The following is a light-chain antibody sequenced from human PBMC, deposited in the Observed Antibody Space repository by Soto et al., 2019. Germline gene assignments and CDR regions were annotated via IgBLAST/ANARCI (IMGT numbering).Light chain of an antibody. Sequence: EIVLTQSPGTLSLSAWERATLSCTASQSISSSYLAWYQQKPGQAPRLLIYGASSRATGIPDRFSGSGSGTDFTLTISSLEPEDFAVYYCQQRSNWPSFTFGPGTKVDI. CDR3: QQRSNWPSFT. J-gene: IGKJ3*01. CDR1: QSISSSY. V-gene: IGKV3D-20*02. CDR2: GAS.